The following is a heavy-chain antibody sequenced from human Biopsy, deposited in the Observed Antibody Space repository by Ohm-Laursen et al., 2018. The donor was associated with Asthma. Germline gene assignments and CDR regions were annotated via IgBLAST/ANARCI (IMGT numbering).Heavy chain of an antibody. CDR3: ARTYFDFLTGQVHDAFAM. CDR2: INAANGNT. V-gene: IGHV1-3*01. Sequence: GASVKVSCKASGYTFINYAIHWVRQAPGHSLEWMGWINAANGNTKYSQKFQGRLTISRDTSASTAHMDLSSLRSEDTAVYYCARTYFDFLTGQVHDAFAMWGQGTMVTVSS. J-gene: IGHJ3*02. D-gene: IGHD3-9*01. CDR1: GYTFINYA.